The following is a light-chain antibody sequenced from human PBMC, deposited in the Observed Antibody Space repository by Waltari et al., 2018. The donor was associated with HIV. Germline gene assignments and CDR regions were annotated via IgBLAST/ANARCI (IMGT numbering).Light chain of an antibody. CDR1: SSNIGAAYD. J-gene: IGLJ3*02. Sequence: QSVLTQPPSVSGAPGQTVTISCTGSSSNIGAAYDVHRYQQVPGTAPKLLISATTNRPSGVPDRFSGSKSGTSASLAISGLQTEDEADYYCQSYVSSVNVVFGGGTRVTVL. V-gene: IGLV1-40*01. CDR3: QSYVSSVNVV. CDR2: ATT.